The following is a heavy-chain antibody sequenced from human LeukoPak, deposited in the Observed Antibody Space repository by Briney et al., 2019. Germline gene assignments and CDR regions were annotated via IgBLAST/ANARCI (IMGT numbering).Heavy chain of an antibody. CDR2: IIPIFGTA. CDR1: GGTFSTYA. J-gene: IGHJ5*02. Sequence: ASVKVSCKASGGTFSTYAISWVRQAPGQGLEWMGGIIPIFGTANYAQKFQGRVTITTDESTSTAYMELSSLRSEDTGVYYCARVSYYYGSSGPINWFDPWGQGTLVTVSS. CDR3: ARVSYYYGSSGPINWFDP. D-gene: IGHD3-22*01. V-gene: IGHV1-69*05.